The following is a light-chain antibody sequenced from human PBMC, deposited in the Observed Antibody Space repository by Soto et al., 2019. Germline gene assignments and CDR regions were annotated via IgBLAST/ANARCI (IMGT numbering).Light chain of an antibody. V-gene: IGKV1-6*01. CDR1: QGIRND. CDR3: LQDYNYPLT. Sequence: AIQMTQSPSSLSASVADRVTITCRASQGIRNDLGWYQQKPGKAPKLLIYAASSLQSGVTSRFSVSGSGTDFTLTISSLQPEDFATYYCLQDYNYPLTFGGGTKVEIK. J-gene: IGKJ4*01. CDR2: AAS.